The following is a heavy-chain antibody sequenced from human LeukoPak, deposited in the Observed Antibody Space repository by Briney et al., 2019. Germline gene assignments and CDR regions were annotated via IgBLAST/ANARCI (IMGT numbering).Heavy chain of an antibody. CDR2: SYTSGST. Sequence: ALSITLTSSGGSISSGSYYWSWIPPPAGKGLECIGRSYTSGSTNYNPSLKSRATISFDTSKNQFSLKLSSLTAADTANYYCARASSRRGLAGSLGVYSHWYYMEVWGRGTTVTVAS. CDR3: ARASSRRGLAGSLGVYSHWYYMEV. CDR1: GGSISSGSYY. V-gene: IGHV4-61*02. D-gene: IGHD6-19*01. J-gene: IGHJ6*03.